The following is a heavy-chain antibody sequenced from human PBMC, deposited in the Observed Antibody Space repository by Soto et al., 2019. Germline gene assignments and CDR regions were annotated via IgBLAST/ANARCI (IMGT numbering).Heavy chain of an antibody. V-gene: IGHV4-39*01. D-gene: IGHD2-8*02. Sequence: SETLSLTCTVSGDSIGTTHSYWAWIRQSPGKGLEWIGNIHYSGSTYYMPSLRSRVTLSVDTSKNQFSLRLTSVTAEDTAVYYCARHEGNGSVWPLDYWGQGILVTVSS. J-gene: IGHJ4*02. CDR2: IHYSGST. CDR1: GDSIGTTHSY. CDR3: ARHEGNGSVWPLDY.